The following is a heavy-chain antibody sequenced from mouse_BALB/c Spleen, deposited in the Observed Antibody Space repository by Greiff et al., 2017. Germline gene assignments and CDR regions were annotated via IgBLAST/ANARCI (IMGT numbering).Heavy chain of an antibody. Sequence: EVKLVESGGGLVKPGGSLKLSCAASGFTFSSYAMSWVRQTPEKRLEWVASISSGGSTYYPDSVKGRFTISRDNARNILYLQMSSLRSEDTAMYYCARGGVRGDAMDYWGQGTSVTVSS. J-gene: IGHJ4*01. CDR2: ISSGGST. D-gene: IGHD5-1*01. CDR3: ARGGVRGDAMDY. V-gene: IGHV5-6-5*01. CDR1: GFTFSSYA.